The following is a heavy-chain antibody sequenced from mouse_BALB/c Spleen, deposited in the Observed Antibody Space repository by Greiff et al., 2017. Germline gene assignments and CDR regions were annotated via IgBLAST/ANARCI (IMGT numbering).Heavy chain of an antibody. V-gene: IGHV5-17*02. D-gene: IGHD3-2*02. Sequence: EVHLVESGGGLVQPGGSRKLSCAASGFTFSSFGMHWVRQAPEKGLEWVAYISSGSSTIYYADTVKGRFTISRDNPKNTLFLQMTSLRSEDTAMYYCARSREAYFDYWGQGTTLTVSS. J-gene: IGHJ2*01. CDR2: ISSGSSTI. CDR1: GFTFSSFG. CDR3: ARSREAYFDY.